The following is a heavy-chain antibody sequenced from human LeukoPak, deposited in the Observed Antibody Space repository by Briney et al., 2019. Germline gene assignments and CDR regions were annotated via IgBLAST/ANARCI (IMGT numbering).Heavy chain of an antibody. D-gene: IGHD5-24*01. CDR3: ARDRYGDGFAHLDY. Sequence: GASVKVSCKPSGYTFTAYYMHWVRQAPGQGLEWMGWINPNSGATNYTQNFQGRVTMTRDTSISTAYMELSRLKSDDTAVYYCARDRYGDGFAHLDYWGQGALVTVSS. J-gene: IGHJ4*02. CDR1: GYTFTAYY. CDR2: INPNSGAT. V-gene: IGHV1-2*02.